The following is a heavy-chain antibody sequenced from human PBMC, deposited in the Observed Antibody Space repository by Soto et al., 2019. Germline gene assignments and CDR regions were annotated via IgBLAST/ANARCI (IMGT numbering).Heavy chain of an antibody. Sequence: QVHLVQSGAEVKKPGSSVKVSCKASGDTFTDHTVTWVRQAPGQGLEWMGRSVPTLGMKNYAQIFQGSATIAADRSMTTAYLELTGLTSDDSAVYYCASGDCSGGRCYSDFDFWGQGNLVSVSS. CDR2: SVPTLGMK. CDR1: GDTFTDHT. V-gene: IGHV1-69*02. D-gene: IGHD2-15*01. J-gene: IGHJ4*02. CDR3: ASGDCSGGRCYSDFDF.